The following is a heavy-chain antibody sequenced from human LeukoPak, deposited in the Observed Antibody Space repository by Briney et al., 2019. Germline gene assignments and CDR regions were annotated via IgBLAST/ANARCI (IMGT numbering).Heavy chain of an antibody. V-gene: IGHV4-59*08. Sequence: SETLSLTCTVSGGPISSYYLSWIRQPPGKGLEWIGYISYSGNTNYNPSLKTRVTISVDTSKNQFSLKLSSVTAADTAVYYCARPNYGDYAFDIWGQGTMVTVSS. J-gene: IGHJ3*02. D-gene: IGHD4-17*01. CDR1: GGPISSYY. CDR2: ISYSGNT. CDR3: ARPNYGDYAFDI.